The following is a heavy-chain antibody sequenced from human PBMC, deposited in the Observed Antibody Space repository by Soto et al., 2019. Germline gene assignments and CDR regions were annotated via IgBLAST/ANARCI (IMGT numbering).Heavy chain of an antibody. Sequence: GGSLRLSCGASGFTFDDYAMHCVRQAPGKGLEWVSGISWNSGSIAYADSVKGRFTISRDNAKNSLYLQMNSLTPEDTALYYCAKDFSDIWDYRRDFDYWGQGTLVTVSS. D-gene: IGHD1-7*01. V-gene: IGHV3-9*01. J-gene: IGHJ4*02. CDR3: AKDFSDIWDYRRDFDY. CDR1: GFTFDDYA. CDR2: ISWNSGSI.